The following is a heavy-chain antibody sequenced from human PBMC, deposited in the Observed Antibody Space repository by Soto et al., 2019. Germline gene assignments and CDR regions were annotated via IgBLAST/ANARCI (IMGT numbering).Heavy chain of an antibody. D-gene: IGHD3-10*01. CDR2: ISFDGRKT. CDR1: GFTFSAFA. Sequence: QVQLVESGGGVVQPGGSLRLSCAASGFTFSAFAMHWVRQAPGKGLEWVSVISFDGRKTYYADSMKGRFTISRDNSKDTLYLQMNSLTEEDASVYRCATLGSDTGNLYYLDYWGQGTLVTVSS. CDR3: ATLGSDTGNLYYLDY. J-gene: IGHJ4*02. V-gene: IGHV3-30*04.